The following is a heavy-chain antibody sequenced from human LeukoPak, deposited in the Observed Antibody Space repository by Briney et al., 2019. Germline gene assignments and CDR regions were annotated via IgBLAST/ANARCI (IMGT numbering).Heavy chain of an antibody. V-gene: IGHV3-23*01. CDR2: ISGSGTST. D-gene: IGHD2-15*01. CDR3: AKDRVVVVAAALYFDS. CDR1: GFTFSSYA. J-gene: IGHJ4*02. Sequence: GGSLRLSCTASGFTFSSYAMHWVRQAPGKGLEWVSGISGSGTSTYYADSVKGRFTISRDNSKNTLFVQMNSLRAEDTAIYYCAKDRVVVVAAALYFDSWGQGTLVTVSS.